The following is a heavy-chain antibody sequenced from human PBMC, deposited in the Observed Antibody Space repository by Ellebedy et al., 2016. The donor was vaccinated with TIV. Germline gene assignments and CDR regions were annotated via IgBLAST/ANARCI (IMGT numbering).Heavy chain of an antibody. CDR3: ARGALAILGVGTGYYGLDV. Sequence: MPSETLSLTCAVYGGSFSGNYWSWVRQPPGKGLEWIGEINDRGSTNYNPSLKSRVTISVDTSKNQFPLKLTSVSAADTAVYYCARGALAILGVGTGYYGLDVWGQGTRVTVSS. CDR1: GGSFSGNY. CDR2: INDRGST. V-gene: IGHV4-34*01. J-gene: IGHJ6*02. D-gene: IGHD3-3*01.